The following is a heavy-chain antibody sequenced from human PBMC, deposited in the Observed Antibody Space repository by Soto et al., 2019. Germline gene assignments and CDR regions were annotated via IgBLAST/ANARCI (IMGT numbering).Heavy chain of an antibody. D-gene: IGHD6-19*01. CDR1: GGSISSGGYS. J-gene: IGHJ4*02. CDR3: AKAGGLGAVAADD. CDR2: IYHSGST. Sequence: SETLSLTCAVSGGSISSGGYSWSWIRQPPGKGLEWIGYIYHSGSTYYNPSLKSRVTISVDRSKNQFSLKLSSVTAADTAVYYWAKAGGLGAVAADDWGEGTLVTVSS. V-gene: IGHV4-30-2*01.